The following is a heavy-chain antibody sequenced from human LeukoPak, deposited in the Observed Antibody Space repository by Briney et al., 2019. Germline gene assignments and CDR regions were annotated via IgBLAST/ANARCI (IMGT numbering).Heavy chain of an antibody. CDR3: ARDTPTVTMDFDY. J-gene: IGHJ4*02. CDR2: ISSSGSTI. Sequence: GGSLRLSCAASGSTFSDYYMSWIRQAPGKGLEWVSYISSSGSTIYYADSVKGRFTISRDNAKNSLYLQMNSLRAEDTAVYYCARDTPTVTMDFDYWGQGTLVTVSS. CDR1: GSTFSDYY. V-gene: IGHV3-11*01. D-gene: IGHD4-11*01.